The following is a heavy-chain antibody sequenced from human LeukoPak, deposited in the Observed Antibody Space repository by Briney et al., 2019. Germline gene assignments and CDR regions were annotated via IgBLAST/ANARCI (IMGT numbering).Heavy chain of an antibody. CDR2: IYPGDSDT. D-gene: IGHD4-17*01. V-gene: IGHV5-51*01. Sequence: PGESLKISCKGSGYTFTTYWIGWVRQMPGKGLEWMGIIYPGDSDTTYSPSFQGQVTISADKSISTAYLHWSSLKASDTAMYFCARPVDYGDYSGAFDIWGQGTMVTVSS. J-gene: IGHJ3*02. CDR3: ARPVDYGDYSGAFDI. CDR1: GYTFTTYW.